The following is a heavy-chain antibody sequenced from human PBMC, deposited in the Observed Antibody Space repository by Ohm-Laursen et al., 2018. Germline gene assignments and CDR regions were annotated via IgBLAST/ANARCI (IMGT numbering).Heavy chain of an antibody. V-gene: IGHV4-59*11. D-gene: IGHD2-8*02. CDR1: SASINLHY. J-gene: IGHJ6*02. Sequence: GTLSLTCPVSSASINLHYWSWIRQSPGRGLEWIGYINHSGSTNYNPSLKSRLTLSVDTSKNQFSLKLTSVTAADTAVYYCARDLIAYCTATSCDNFGMDVWGQGTTVTVSS. CDR3: ARDLIAYCTATSCDNFGMDV. CDR2: INHSGST.